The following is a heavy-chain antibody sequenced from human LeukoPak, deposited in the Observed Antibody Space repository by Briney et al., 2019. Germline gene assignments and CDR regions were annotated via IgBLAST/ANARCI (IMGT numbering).Heavy chain of an antibody. D-gene: IGHD5-12*01. V-gene: IGHV3-74*03. J-gene: IGHJ4*02. CDR1: GFTFSVYY. CDR3: ATGYRSAYSWDS. Sequence: PGGSLRLSCAASGFTFSVYYMFWVRQAPGKGLVWVSNISPDATNSKYADFVEGRFTISRDNAKNTLYLQLNSLRVEDAAVYYCATGYRSAYSWDSWGQGTLVTVSS. CDR2: ISPDATNS.